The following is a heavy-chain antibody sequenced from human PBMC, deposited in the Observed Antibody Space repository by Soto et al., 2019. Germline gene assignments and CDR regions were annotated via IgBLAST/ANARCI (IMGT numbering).Heavy chain of an antibody. V-gene: IGHV1-3*01. CDR3: ARSKRYYDILTGYYEGYFDY. D-gene: IGHD3-9*01. Sequence: QVQLVQSGAEVKKPGASVKVSCKASGYTFTSYAMHWVRQAPGQRLEWMGWINAGNGNTKYSQKFQGRVTITRDTSASTAYMELSSLRSEDTAVYYCARSKRYYDILTGYYEGYFDYWGQGTLVTVSS. CDR2: INAGNGNT. CDR1: GYTFTSYA. J-gene: IGHJ4*02.